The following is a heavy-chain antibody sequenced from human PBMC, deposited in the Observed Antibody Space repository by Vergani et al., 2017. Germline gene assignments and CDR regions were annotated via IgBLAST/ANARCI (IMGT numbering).Heavy chain of an antibody. CDR3: ARVEKDDSSGYYVDY. J-gene: IGHJ4*02. D-gene: IGHD3-22*01. CDR1: GGTFSSYT. CDR2: IIPILGIA. V-gene: IGHV1-69*02. Sequence: QVQLVQSRAEVKKPGSSVKVSCKASGGTFSSYTISWVRQAPGQGLEWMGRIIPILGIANYAQKFQGRVTITADKSTSTAYMELSSLRSEDTAVYYCARVEKDDSSGYYVDYWGQGTLVTVSS.